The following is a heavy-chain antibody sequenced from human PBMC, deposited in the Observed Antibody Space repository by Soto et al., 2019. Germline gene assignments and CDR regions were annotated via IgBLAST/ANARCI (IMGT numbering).Heavy chain of an antibody. D-gene: IGHD6-25*01. J-gene: IGHJ5*02. CDR2: ISYSGST. Sequence: PSETLSLTCTVSGGSISSSKNYWGWIRQPPGKGLEWIGTISYSGSTYYNPSLNGRVIISADTSKNQFSLKLSSLTAADTAVYYCAGQTFTIAAASYGRSNWFDPWGPGTLVTVSS. V-gene: IGHV4-39*01. CDR1: GGSISSSKNY. CDR3: AGQTFTIAAASYGRSNWFDP.